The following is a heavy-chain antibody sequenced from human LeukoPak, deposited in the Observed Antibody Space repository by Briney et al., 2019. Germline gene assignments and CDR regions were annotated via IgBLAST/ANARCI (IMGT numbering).Heavy chain of an antibody. D-gene: IGHD6-13*01. J-gene: IGHJ4*02. CDR3: ARGRYSSSWYRV. CDR2: IYYSGST. Sequence: SETLSLTCTVSGGSISSYYWSWIRQPPGKGLEWIGYIYYSGSTNYNPSLKSQVTISVDTSKNQFSLKLSSVTAADTAVYYCARGRYSSSWYRVWGQGTLVTVSS. CDR1: GGSISSYY. V-gene: IGHV4-59*01.